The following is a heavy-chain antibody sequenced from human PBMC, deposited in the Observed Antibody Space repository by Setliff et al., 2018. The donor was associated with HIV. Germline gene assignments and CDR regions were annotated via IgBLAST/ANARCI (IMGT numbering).Heavy chain of an antibody. CDR1: GGTFSSYG. CDR3: ARVAHSSSYHYDGMDV. Sequence: GASVKVSCKASGGTFSSYGISWVRPAPGQGLEWMGAIIPMFGTGFYAQKFQGRVTITTDESRTTSYMELSSLRFEDTAVYFCARVAHSSSYHYDGMDVLGQGTTVTVSS. CDR2: IIPMFGTG. V-gene: IGHV1-69*05. D-gene: IGHD6-19*01. J-gene: IGHJ6*02.